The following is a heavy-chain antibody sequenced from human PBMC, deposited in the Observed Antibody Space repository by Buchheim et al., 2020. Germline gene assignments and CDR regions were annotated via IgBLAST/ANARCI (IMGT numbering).Heavy chain of an antibody. J-gene: IGHJ5*02. V-gene: IGHV3-7*01. CDR3: ARNGHGYDFWSGYYGFNWFDP. CDR2: IKQDGSEK. CDR1: GFTFSSYW. Sequence: EVQLVESGGGLVQPGGSLRLSCAASGFTFSSYWMSWVRQAPGKGLEWVANIKQDGSEKYYVDSVKGRFTISRDNAKNSLYLQMNSLRAEDTAVYYCARNGHGYDFWSGYYGFNWFDPWGQGTL. D-gene: IGHD3-3*01.